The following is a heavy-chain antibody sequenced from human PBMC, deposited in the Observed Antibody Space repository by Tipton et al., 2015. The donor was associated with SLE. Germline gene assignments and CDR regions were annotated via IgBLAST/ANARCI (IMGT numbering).Heavy chain of an antibody. V-gene: IGHV4-59*08. D-gene: IGHD2-8*01. CDR2: ISDGGAT. CDR1: GGSISSNY. J-gene: IGHJ6*02. CDR3: ARGMLTWRGAIIGVDV. Sequence: TLSLTCSVSGGSISSNYWIWIRQPPGKGLEWIGYISDGGATNHNPSLKSRVTISVDPAKNQFSLKLTSGTAADTAVYYCARGMLTWRGAIIGVDVWGQGTSVNVSS.